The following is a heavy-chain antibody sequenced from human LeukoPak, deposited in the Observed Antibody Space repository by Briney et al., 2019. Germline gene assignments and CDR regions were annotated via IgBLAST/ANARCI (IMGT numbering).Heavy chain of an antibody. CDR1: GGSISSSSYY. CDR3: ASIPADDYYYYYMDV. J-gene: IGHJ6*03. Sequence: SETLSLTCTVSGGSISSSSYYWGWIRQPPGKGLEWIGSIYYSGSTYYNPSLKSRVTISVDTSKNQFSLKLSSVSAADTAVYYCASIPADDYYYYYMDVWGKGTTVTVSS. D-gene: IGHD2-2*01. V-gene: IGHV4-39*01. CDR2: IYYSGST.